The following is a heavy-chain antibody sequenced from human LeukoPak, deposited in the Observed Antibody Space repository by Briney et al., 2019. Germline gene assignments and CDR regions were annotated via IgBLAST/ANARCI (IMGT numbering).Heavy chain of an antibody. D-gene: IGHD5-12*01. CDR3: ARSRYSGNFVFDY. J-gene: IGHJ4*02. CDR1: GLTFSSHW. CDR2: ITNDGSST. Sequence: GGSLRLSCAASGLTFSSHWMHWVRQAPGKGLVWVSRITNDGSSTTYADSVKGRFTISRDNAKNMLYLQVNSLRAEDTAVYYCARSRYSGNFVFDYWGQGTLVTVSS. V-gene: IGHV3-74*01.